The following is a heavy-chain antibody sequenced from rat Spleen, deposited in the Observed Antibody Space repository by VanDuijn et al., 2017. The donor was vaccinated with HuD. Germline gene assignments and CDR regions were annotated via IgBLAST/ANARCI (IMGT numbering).Heavy chain of an antibody. J-gene: IGHJ2*01. CDR1: GFTFKDYW. D-gene: IGHD1-12*02. CDR3: ARPPYDGTYYHYFDY. CDR2: IDYEGSTT. Sequence: EVQLVESGGGLVQPGRSLKLACVASGFTFKDYWMTWVRQAPKKGLEWVASIDYEGSTTHYGDSVKGRFTISRDNAKSTLYLQMNSLRSEDTATYYCARPPYDGTYYHYFDYWGQGVMVTVSS. V-gene: IGHV5-22*01.